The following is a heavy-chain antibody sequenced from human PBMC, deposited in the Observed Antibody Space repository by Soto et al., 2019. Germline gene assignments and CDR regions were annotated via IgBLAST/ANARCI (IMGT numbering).Heavy chain of an antibody. Sequence: QITLKESGPTLVRPTQTLTLTCTFSGFSVSTGGVGVGWIRQPPGQALEWLALIYWNDDKRYSPSLKSRLTITKDTSKNQFVLTMTNMDPVDTATYYCAHRGYGDYPRDNWFDPWGQGTLVTVSS. CDR3: AHRGYGDYPRDNWFDP. D-gene: IGHD4-17*01. V-gene: IGHV2-5*01. CDR2: IYWNDDK. J-gene: IGHJ5*02. CDR1: GFSVSTGGVG.